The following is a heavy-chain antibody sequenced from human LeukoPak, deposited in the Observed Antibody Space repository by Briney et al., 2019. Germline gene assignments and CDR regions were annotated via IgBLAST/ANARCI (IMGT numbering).Heavy chain of an antibody. CDR3: ARNVVSLNSNGFYYFDY. CDR1: GASISGSDYS. CDR2: IDDSGST. J-gene: IGHJ4*02. V-gene: IGHV4-39*01. D-gene: IGHD6-19*01. Sequence: PSETLSLTCSVSGASISGSDYSWAWIRQPPGTGLEWIGTIDDSGSTYYNPSLKSRLTMSVDTSKNQFSLNLNSVNAADTALYYCARNVVSLNSNGFYYFDYWGQGSLLIVSS.